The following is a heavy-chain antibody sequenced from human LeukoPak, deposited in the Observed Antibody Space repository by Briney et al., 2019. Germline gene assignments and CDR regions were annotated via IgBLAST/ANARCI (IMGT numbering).Heavy chain of an antibody. CDR2: ISGSGGST. D-gene: IGHD3-3*01. CDR3: AKDYGRITIFGVVTSFDY. V-gene: IGHV3-23*01. Sequence: GGSLRLSCAASGFTFSSYAMSWFRQAPEKGLEWVSAISGSGGSTYYADSVKGRFTISRDNSKNTLYLQMNSLRAEDTAVYYCAKDYGRITIFGVVTSFDYWGQGTLVTVSS. J-gene: IGHJ4*02. CDR1: GFTFSSYA.